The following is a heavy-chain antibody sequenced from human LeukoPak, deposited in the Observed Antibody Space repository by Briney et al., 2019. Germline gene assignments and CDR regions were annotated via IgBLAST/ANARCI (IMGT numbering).Heavy chain of an antibody. CDR2: ISSSSSYI. J-gene: IGHJ4*02. CDR1: GFTFSSYT. V-gene: IGHV3-21*01. D-gene: IGHD2-21*02. Sequence: GGSLRLSCAASGFTFSSYTMNWVRQAPGKGLEWVSSISSSSSYIYYADSVKGRFTISRDNAKNSLYLQMNSLRAEDTAVYYCARDGQYCGGDCYLLDYWGQGTLVTVSS. CDR3: ARDGQYCGGDCYLLDY.